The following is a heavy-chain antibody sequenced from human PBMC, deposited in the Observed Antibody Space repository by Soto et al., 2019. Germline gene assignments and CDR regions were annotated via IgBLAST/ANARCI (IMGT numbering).Heavy chain of an antibody. CDR3: ARAYGDYVFDF. V-gene: IGHV4-59*01. J-gene: IGHJ4*02. Sequence: PLETLSLTCTFSGCSISSYYWSWIRQPPGKGLEWIEYIYYSGSTNYNPSLKSRVTISVDTSKNHFSLKLSSVTATDTAVYYCARAYGDYVFDFWGQGTLVTVSS. D-gene: IGHD4-17*01. CDR1: GCSISSYY. CDR2: IYYSGST.